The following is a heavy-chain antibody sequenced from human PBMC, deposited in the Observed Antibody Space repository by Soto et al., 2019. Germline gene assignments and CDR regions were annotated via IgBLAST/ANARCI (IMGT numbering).Heavy chain of an antibody. J-gene: IGHJ4*02. Sequence: QVQLVQSGAEVKKPGSSVKVSCKASGGTFSSYAISWVRQAPGQGLEWMGGIIPIFGTANYAQKFQGRVTITADKSASTAYMELSSLRSEDSAVYYCVAYYYYDSSGYPDYWGQVTLVTVSS. CDR3: VAYYYYDSSGYPDY. D-gene: IGHD3-22*01. CDR2: IIPIFGTA. V-gene: IGHV1-69*06. CDR1: GGTFSSYA.